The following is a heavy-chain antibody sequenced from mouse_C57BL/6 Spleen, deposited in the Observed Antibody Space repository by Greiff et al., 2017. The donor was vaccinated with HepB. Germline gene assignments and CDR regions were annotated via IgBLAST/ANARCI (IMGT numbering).Heavy chain of an antibody. J-gene: IGHJ2*01. Sequence: EVKLVESGGGLVKPGGSLKLSCAASGFTFSDYGMHWVRQAPEKGLEWVAYISSGSSTIYYADTVKGRFTISRDNAKNTLFLQMTSLRSEDTAMYYCARNIGNYPDYWGQGTTLTVSS. V-gene: IGHV5-17*01. CDR1: GFTFSDYG. CDR3: ARNIGNYPDY. D-gene: IGHD1-1*02. CDR2: ISSGSSTI.